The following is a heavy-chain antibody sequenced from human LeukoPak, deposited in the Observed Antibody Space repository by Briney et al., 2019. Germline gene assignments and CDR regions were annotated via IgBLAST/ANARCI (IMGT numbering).Heavy chain of an antibody. V-gene: IGHV3-7*01. D-gene: IGHD4-17*01. CDR3: ARTRTTVTYYFDY. J-gene: IGHJ4*02. Sequence: GGSLRLSCAASGFTFSSYWMSWVRQAPGKGLEWVANIKQDGSEKYYVDSVKGRFTISRDNAKNSLYLQMNSLRAEDTAVYYCARTRTTVTYYFDYWGQGTLVTVSS. CDR2: IKQDGSEK. CDR1: GFTFSSYW.